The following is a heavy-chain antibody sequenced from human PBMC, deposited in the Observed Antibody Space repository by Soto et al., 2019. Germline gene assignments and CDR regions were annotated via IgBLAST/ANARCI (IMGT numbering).Heavy chain of an antibody. V-gene: IGHV1-46*01. CDR2: INPSGGST. J-gene: IGHJ4*02. D-gene: IGHD3-22*01. Sequence: GASVKVSCKASGYTFTSYYMHWVRQAPGQGLEWMGIINPSGGSTSYAPRFQGRVTMTRDTSTSTVYMELSSLTSGDTAVYYCARDHLDRYYYDSSGYYPPDYWGQGTLVTVSS. CDR3: ARDHLDRYYYDSSGYYPPDY. CDR1: GYTFTSYY.